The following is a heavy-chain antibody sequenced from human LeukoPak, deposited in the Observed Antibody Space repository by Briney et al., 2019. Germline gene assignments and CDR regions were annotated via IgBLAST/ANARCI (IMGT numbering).Heavy chain of an antibody. CDR2: ISGSGDST. J-gene: IGHJ4*02. CDR1: GFTFSSYA. Sequence: GGSLRLSCAASGFTFSSYAMSWVRQAPGKGLEWVSAISGSGDSTYYADSVKGRFTISRDNSKNTLYLQMNSLRAEDTAVYYCARDLGVAASVLGRWGQGTLVTVSS. V-gene: IGHV3-23*01. D-gene: IGHD2/OR15-2a*01. CDR3: ARDLGVAASVLGR.